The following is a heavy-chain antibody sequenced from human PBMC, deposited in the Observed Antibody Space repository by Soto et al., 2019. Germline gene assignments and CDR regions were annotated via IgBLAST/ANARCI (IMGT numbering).Heavy chain of an antibody. V-gene: IGHV3-23*01. CDR2: ISGRGDDT. D-gene: IGHD1-26*01. CDR1: GFTFSAYA. J-gene: IGHJ4*02. CDR3: AETVGAIDY. Sequence: GGSLRLSCAASGFTFSAYAMSWVRQAPGKGLECVSFISGRGDDTYYADSVKGRFTISRDNSKNTLFLQMNSLRAEDTALYYCAETVGAIDYWGPGTLVTVSS.